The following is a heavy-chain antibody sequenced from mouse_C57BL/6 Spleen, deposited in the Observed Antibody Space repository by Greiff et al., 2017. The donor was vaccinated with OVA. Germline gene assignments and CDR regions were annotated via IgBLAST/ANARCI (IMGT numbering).Heavy chain of an antibody. CDR3: ARDITTVVADFDY. Sequence: QVQLQQPGAELVKPGASVKLSCKASGYTFTSYWMQWVKQRPGQGLEWIGEIDPSDSYTNYNQKFKGKATLTVDTSSSTAYMQLSSLTSEDSAVYYCARDITTVVADFDYWGQGTTLTVSS. CDR2: IDPSDSYT. J-gene: IGHJ2*01. CDR1: GYTFTSYW. V-gene: IGHV1-50*01. D-gene: IGHD1-1*01.